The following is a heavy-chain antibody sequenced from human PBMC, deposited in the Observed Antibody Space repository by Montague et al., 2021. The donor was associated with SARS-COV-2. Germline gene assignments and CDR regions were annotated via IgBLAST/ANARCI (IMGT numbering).Heavy chain of an antibody. D-gene: IGHD2-2*01. J-gene: IGHJ6*03. V-gene: IGHV3-30*04. CDR1: GFTFSSYA. CDR2: ISYDGSNK. CDR3: VGQLLFHYYYMDV. Sequence: SLRLSCAASGFTFSSYAMHWVRQAPGKGLEWVAVISYDGSNKYYADSVKGRFTISRDNSKNTLYLQMNSLRAEDTAVYYCVGQLLFHYYYMDVWGKGTTVTVSS.